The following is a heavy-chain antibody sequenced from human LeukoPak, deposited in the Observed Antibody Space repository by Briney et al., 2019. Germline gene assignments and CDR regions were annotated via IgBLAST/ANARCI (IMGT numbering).Heavy chain of an antibody. CDR2: IRGSGDRT. Sequence: GGSLRLSCAASGFTFSSYAMSWVRQAPGKGLEWVSLIRGSGDRTYYADSVKGRFTISRDNSKDTVYLQMKSLRAEDTALYYCARPSVAGHYGRFGYWGREPWSPSPQ. CDR3: ARPSVAGHYGRFGY. CDR1: GFTFSSYA. J-gene: IGHJ4*02. D-gene: IGHD6-19*01. V-gene: IGHV3-23*01.